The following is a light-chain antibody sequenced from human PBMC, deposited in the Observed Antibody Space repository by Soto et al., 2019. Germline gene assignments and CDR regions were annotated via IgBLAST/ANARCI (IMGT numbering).Light chain of an antibody. CDR2: DVS. Sequence: QSALTQPRSVSGSPGQSVTISCTGTSIDVGGYNYVSWYQQHPGKAPKLMIYDVSNRPSGLPDRFSGSKSANMASLTISGLQAEDEADYYCCSYAGSSTYVFGTGPKV. J-gene: IGLJ1*01. CDR1: SIDVGGYNY. CDR3: CSYAGSSTYV. V-gene: IGLV2-11*01.